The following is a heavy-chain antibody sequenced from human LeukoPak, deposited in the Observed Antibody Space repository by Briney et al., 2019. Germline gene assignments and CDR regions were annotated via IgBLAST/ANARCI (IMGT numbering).Heavy chain of an antibody. Sequence: GGSLRLACAASGFTFRSDWMSWVRQSPEKGLKWAANINPDGSATYYVDSVKGRFIISRDNTKNSLYLQMNSLRAEDTAVYYCARDRDYAFDYWGQGTLVTVSS. CDR1: GFTFRSDW. V-gene: IGHV3-7*03. D-gene: IGHD4-17*01. CDR2: INPDGSAT. CDR3: ARDRDYAFDY. J-gene: IGHJ4*02.